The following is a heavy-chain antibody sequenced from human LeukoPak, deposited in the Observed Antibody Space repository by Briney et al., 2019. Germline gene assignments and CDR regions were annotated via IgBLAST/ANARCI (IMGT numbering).Heavy chain of an antibody. J-gene: IGHJ4*02. CDR1: GYTFTSYY. CDR3: ARDGAGGMATIWFSDY. CDR2: INPSGGST. D-gene: IGHD5-24*01. Sequence: GASVKVSCKASGYTFTSYYMHWVRQAPGQGLEWMGIINPSGGSTSYAQKFQGRVTMTRDTSTSTVYMELSSLRSEDTAVYYCARDGAGGMATIWFSDYWGQGTLVTVSS. V-gene: IGHV1-46*01.